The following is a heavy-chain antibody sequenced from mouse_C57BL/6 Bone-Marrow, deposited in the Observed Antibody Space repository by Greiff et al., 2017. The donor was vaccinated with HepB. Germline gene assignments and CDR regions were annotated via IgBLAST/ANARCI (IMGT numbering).Heavy chain of an antibody. V-gene: IGHV5-6*02. CDR1: GFTFSSYG. CDR3: ARRDY. J-gene: IGHJ2*01. Sequence: EVKLQESGGDLVKPGGSLKLSCAASGFTFSSYGMSWVRQTPDKRLEWVATISSGGSYTYYPDSVKGRFTISRDNAKNTLYLQMSSLKSEDTAMYYCARRDYWGQGTTLTVSS. CDR2: ISSGGSYT.